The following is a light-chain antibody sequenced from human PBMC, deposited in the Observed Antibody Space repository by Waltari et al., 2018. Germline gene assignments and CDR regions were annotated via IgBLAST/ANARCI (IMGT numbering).Light chain of an antibody. J-gene: IGLJ2*01. V-gene: IGLV1-44*01. CDR1: SSNIVTNT. CDR2: TNN. CDR3: AAWDGSLNGVV. Sequence: QSVLTQPPSASGTPGQRVTISCSGSSSNIVTNTVNWYQQPPGTAPKLLIYTNNQRPSGVPDRFSGSKSGTSASLAISGLQSEDESDYYCAAWDGSLNGVVFGGGTKLTVL.